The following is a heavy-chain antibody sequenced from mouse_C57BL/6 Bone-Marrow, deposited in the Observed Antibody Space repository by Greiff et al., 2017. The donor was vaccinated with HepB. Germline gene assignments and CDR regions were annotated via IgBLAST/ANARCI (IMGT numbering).Heavy chain of an antibody. CDR3: ARRGYDHYYAMDY. J-gene: IGHJ4*01. CDR1: GYTFTSYW. CDR2: IHPNSGST. Sequence: VQLQQPGAELVKPGASVKLSCKASGYTFTSYWMHWVKQRPGQGLEWIGMIHPNSGSTNYNEKFKRKATLTVDKSSSTAYMQLCSLKSEDSAVYYCARRGYDHYYAMDYWGQGTSVTVSS. V-gene: IGHV1-64*01. D-gene: IGHD2-2*01.